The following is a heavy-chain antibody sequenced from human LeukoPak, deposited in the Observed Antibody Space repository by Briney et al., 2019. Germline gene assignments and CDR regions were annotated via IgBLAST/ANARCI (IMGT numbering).Heavy chain of an antibody. V-gene: IGHV3-48*02. CDR3: ARGVVNFDN. D-gene: IGHD3-10*01. Sequence: GGSLRLSCAASGLTVSKHGINWVRQAPGKGLEWISSISSSSTIYYADSVKGRFTISRDNAKNSVYLQMNSLRDEDTAVYYCARGVVNFDNWGQGTLVIVSS. CDR1: GLTVSKHG. CDR2: ISSSSTI. J-gene: IGHJ4*02.